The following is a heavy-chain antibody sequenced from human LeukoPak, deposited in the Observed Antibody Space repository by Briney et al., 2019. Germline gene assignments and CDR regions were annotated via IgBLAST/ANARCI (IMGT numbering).Heavy chain of an antibody. V-gene: IGHV3-21*01. D-gene: IGHD3-16*01. J-gene: IGHJ4*02. CDR3: VKEGVEYSYSYGDY. CDR1: GFTFSKHN. CDR2: ISTSSSYI. Sequence: PGGSPRLSCAASGFTFSKHNMNWVRQAPGKGLEWVSSISTSSSYIYYADSVKGRFTISRDNAKNSLYLQMNNLRPDDTAFYFCVKEGVEYSYSYGDYWGQGTLVTVSS.